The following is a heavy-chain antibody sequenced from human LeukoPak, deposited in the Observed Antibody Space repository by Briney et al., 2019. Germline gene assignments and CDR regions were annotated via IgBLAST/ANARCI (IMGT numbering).Heavy chain of an antibody. D-gene: IGHD7-27*01. V-gene: IGHV1-8*01. CDR2: MSPNSGDT. CDR3: ARGPPNWGYDY. Sequence: GASVKVSCKASGYTITSYDFNWVRQATGQRPEWMGWMSPNSGDTGYAQKFRDRVTMARNTSISTAYMELSSLRSDDTAVYYCARGPPNWGYDYWGPGTLVTVSS. CDR1: GYTITSYD. J-gene: IGHJ4*02.